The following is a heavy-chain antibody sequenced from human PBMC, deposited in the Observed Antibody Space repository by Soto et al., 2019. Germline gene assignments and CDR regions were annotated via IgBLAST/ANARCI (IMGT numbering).Heavy chain of an antibody. CDR3: ARDRIAAAGTMTPLDY. D-gene: IGHD6-13*01. CDR1: GRSFSRYP. CDR2: IIPIFGTA. Sequence: SVKVSWKGSGRSFSRYPSGWVRQEQGQGLEWMGGIIPIFGTANYAQKFQGRVTITADESTSTAYMELSSLRSEDTAVYYCARDRIAAAGTMTPLDYSGQGTLVTVSS. J-gene: IGHJ4*02. V-gene: IGHV1-69*01.